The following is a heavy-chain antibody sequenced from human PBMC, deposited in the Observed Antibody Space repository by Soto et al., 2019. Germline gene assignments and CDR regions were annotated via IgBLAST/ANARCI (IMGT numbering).Heavy chain of an antibody. V-gene: IGHV3-64*01. D-gene: IGHD3-3*01. CDR2: ISSNGGST. CDR3: ARSDYYDFWSGYADFDY. CDR1: GFTFSSYA. Sequence: GGSLRLSCAASGFTFSSYAMHWVRQAPGKGLEYVSAISSNGGSTYYANSVKGRFTISRDNSKNTLYLQMGSLRAEDMAVYYCARSDYYDFWSGYADFDYWGQGTLVTVSS. J-gene: IGHJ4*02.